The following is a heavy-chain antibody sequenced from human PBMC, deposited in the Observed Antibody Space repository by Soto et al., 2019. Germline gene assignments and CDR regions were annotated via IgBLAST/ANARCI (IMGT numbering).Heavy chain of an antibody. V-gene: IGHV3-30*18. Sequence: PGGSLRLSCAASGFTFSSYGMHWVRQAPGKGLEWVAVISYDGSNKYYADSVKGRFTISRDNSKNTLYLQMNSLRAEDTAVHYCAKSNTVRDYYYYGMDVWGQGTTVTVSS. D-gene: IGHD4-4*01. CDR1: GFTFSSYG. J-gene: IGHJ6*02. CDR3: AKSNTVRDYYYYGMDV. CDR2: ISYDGSNK.